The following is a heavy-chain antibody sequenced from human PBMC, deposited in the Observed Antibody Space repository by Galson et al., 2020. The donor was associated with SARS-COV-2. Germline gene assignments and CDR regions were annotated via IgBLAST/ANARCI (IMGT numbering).Heavy chain of an antibody. D-gene: IGHD3-16*01. CDR1: GVTVSGNH. V-gene: IGHV3-53*01. Sequence: GGSLTLSCAVSGVTVSGNHMSWVRQAPGTGLEWVSLMHIDGRTYYAKFVKGRFTIDRDTSRNTLYLQMDTLEVADTARYYCTSSTGWGPGDFWGQGTRVTVAP. J-gene: IGHJ4*02. CDR2: MHIDGRT. CDR3: TSSTGWGPGDF.